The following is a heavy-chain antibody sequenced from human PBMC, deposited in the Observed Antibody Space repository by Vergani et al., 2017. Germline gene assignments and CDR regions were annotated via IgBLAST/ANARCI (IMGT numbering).Heavy chain of an antibody. J-gene: IGHJ4*02. CDR1: GGSISSSNW. D-gene: IGHD3-22*01. V-gene: IGHV4-4*02. CDR3: ARESPDYYDSSGYIDY. Sequence: QVQLPESGPGLVKPSGTLSLPCAVSGGSISSSNWWSWVRPPPGKGLEWIGEIYHSGSTNYNPSLKSRVTISVDKSKNQFSLKLSSVTAADTAVYYCARESPDYYDSSGYIDYWGQGTLVTVSS. CDR2: IYHSGST.